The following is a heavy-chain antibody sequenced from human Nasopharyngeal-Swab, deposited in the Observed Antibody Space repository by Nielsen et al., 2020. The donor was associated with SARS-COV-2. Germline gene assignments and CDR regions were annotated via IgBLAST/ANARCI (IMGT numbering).Heavy chain of an antibody. V-gene: IGHV3-23*01. Sequence: GGSLRLSCAASGFTFSSYTIHWVRQAPGKGLEWVSVISGSDHTTYYADSVKGRFTISRDNSKNTVNLQMNSLRVEDTAIYYCAKDRDSGDDSDDYYHYYGMDVWGQGTTVTVFS. J-gene: IGHJ6*02. CDR2: ISGSDHTT. D-gene: IGHD5-12*01. CDR3: AKDRDSGDDSDDYYHYYGMDV. CDR1: GFTFSSYT.